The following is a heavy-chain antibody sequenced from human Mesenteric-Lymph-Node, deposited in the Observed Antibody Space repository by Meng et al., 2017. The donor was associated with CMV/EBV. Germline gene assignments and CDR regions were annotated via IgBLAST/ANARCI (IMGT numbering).Heavy chain of an antibody. CDR3: AGDRRGNVLWFGELLYTFDI. J-gene: IGHJ3*02. V-gene: IGHV3-74*01. Sequence: GESLKILCSASGFTFINHWMHWFRQGPGKGPGWVARINTDGSSATYADSEEGRFTISRDNAKNTVYLQMNSLRSEDTAVYYCAGDRRGNVLWFGELLYTFDIWGQGTTVTVSS. CDR1: GFTFINHW. CDR2: INTDGSSA. D-gene: IGHD3-10*01.